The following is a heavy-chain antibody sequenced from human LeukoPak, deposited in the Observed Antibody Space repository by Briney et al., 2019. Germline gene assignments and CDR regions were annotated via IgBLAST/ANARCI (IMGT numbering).Heavy chain of an antibody. CDR3: ARVVNPYYYYYYMDV. V-gene: IGHV4-59*11. Sequence: SETLSLTCTVSGGSISSHHWSWIRQPPGKGLEWIGYIHYSESTNFNPSLKSRVTISVDTSKNQFSLKVSSVTAADTAVYYCARVVNPYYYYYYMDVWGKGTTVTVSS. CDR2: IHYSEST. CDR1: GGSISSHH. J-gene: IGHJ6*03.